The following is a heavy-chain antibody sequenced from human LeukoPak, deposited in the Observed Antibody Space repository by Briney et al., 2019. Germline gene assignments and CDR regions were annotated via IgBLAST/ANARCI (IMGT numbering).Heavy chain of an antibody. Sequence: EASVKVSCKASGGTFSSYAISWVRQAPGQGLEWMGGIIPIFGTANYAQKFQGRVTITADESTSTAYMELSGLRSEDTAVYYCARAAVDGMDVWGQGTTVTVSS. D-gene: IGHD4-23*01. CDR3: ARAAVDGMDV. V-gene: IGHV1-69*01. CDR1: GGTFSSYA. CDR2: IIPIFGTA. J-gene: IGHJ6*02.